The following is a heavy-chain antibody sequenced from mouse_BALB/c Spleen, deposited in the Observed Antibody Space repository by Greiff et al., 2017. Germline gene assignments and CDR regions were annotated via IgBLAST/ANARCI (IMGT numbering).Heavy chain of an antibody. D-gene: IGHD1-1*01. CDR3: ARDGITTVVAPFAY. CDR1: GFTFSSYG. J-gene: IGHJ3*01. Sequence: EVMLVESGGGLVQPGGSLKLSCAASGFTFSSYGMSWVRQTPDKRLELVATINSNGGSTYYPDSVKGRFTISRDNAKNTLYLQMSSLKSEDTAMYYCARDGITTVVAPFAYWGQGTLVTVSA. CDR2: INSNGGST. V-gene: IGHV5-6-3*01.